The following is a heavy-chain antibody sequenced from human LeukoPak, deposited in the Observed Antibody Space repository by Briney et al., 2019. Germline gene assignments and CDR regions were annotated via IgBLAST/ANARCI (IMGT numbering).Heavy chain of an antibody. CDR2: IRSSSSYI. CDR3: ARVRWDSFDY. CDR1: GFTFSTYS. Sequence: GGSLRLSCAASGFTFSTYSMNWVRQAPGKGLEWVSYIRSSSSYIYYADSVKGRFTISRDNAKNSLYLQVNSLRAEDTAVYYCARVRWDSFDYWGQGTLVTVSS. D-gene: IGHD4-23*01. J-gene: IGHJ4*02. V-gene: IGHV3-21*01.